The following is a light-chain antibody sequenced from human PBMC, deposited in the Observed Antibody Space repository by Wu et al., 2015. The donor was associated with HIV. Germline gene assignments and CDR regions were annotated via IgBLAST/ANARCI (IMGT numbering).Light chain of an antibody. Sequence: EIVLTQSPATLSLSPGERATLSCRASQSVSSSLAWYQQKPGQPPRLLIYDASNRATGIPARFSGSGSGTDFTLTISSLEPEDFAVYYCQQRRTWLLTFGPGTNWIS. V-gene: IGKV3-11*01. CDR2: DAS. J-gene: IGKJ3*01. CDR3: QQRRTWLLT. CDR1: QSVSSS.